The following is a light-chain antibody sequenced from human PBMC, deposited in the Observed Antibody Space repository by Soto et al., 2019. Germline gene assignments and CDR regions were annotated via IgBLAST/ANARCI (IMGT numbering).Light chain of an antibody. J-gene: IGLJ1*01. CDR1: SSNIGSNT. CDR3: AAWDDSLNGRGV. V-gene: IGLV1-44*01. Sequence: QSVLTQPPSASGTPGQRVTISCSGSSSNIGSNTVTWYQQLPGTAPKLLIYSXXXXXXXXXXXXXGSKSGTSASLAISGLXXXXXXXXXXAAWDDSLNGRGVFGTGTKLTVL. CDR2: SXX.